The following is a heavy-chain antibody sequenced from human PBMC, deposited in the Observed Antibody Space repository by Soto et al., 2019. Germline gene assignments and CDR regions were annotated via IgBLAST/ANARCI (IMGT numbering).Heavy chain of an antibody. Sequence: GGSLRLSCAASGFTFSSYGMHWVRQAPGKGLEWVAVISYDGSNKYYADSVKGRFTISRDNSKNTLYLQMNSLRAEDTAVYYCAKDTADCINGECYPDDYWYFDLWGRGTLVTVSS. CDR1: GFTFSSYG. D-gene: IGHD2-8*01. CDR2: ISYDGSNK. V-gene: IGHV3-30*18. CDR3: AKDTADCINGECYPDDYWYFDL. J-gene: IGHJ2*01.